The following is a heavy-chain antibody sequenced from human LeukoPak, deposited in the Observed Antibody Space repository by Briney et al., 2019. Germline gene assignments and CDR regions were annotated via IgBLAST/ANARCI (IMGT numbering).Heavy chain of an antibody. J-gene: IGHJ6*02. Sequence: QPGGSLRLSCAASGFTFSSYGMHWVRQAPGKGLEWVAVIWYDGNNKYYADSVKGRFTISRDNFKNTLSLQMNSLGAEDTAVYYCARDRGMDVWGQGTTVTVSS. CDR3: ARDRGMDV. V-gene: IGHV3-33*01. CDR1: GFTFSSYG. CDR2: IWYDGNNK.